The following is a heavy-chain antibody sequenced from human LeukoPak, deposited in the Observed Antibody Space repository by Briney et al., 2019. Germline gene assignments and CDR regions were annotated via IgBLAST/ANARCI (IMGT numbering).Heavy chain of an antibody. CDR3: ARRAGAYSHPYDY. J-gene: IGHJ4*02. V-gene: IGHV3-53*01. D-gene: IGHD4/OR15-4a*01. CDR2: IFSST. CDR1: GFTDSSNS. Sequence: GGSLRLSCTVSGFTDSSNSMSWVRQAPGKGLEWVSFIFSSTHYSDSVKGRFTISRDNSKNTLYLQMNSLRAEDTAVYYCARRAGAYSHPYDYWGQGTLVTVSS.